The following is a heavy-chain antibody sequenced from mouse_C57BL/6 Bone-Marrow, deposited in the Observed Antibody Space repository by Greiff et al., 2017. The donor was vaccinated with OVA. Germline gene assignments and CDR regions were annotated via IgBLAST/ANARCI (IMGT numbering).Heavy chain of an antibody. CDR3: ARGSSLYAMDY. J-gene: IGHJ4*01. CDR1: GFTFSSYA. D-gene: IGHD1-1*01. CDR2: ISDGGSYT. V-gene: IGHV5-4*03. Sequence: DVMLVESGGGLVKPGGSLKLSCAASGFTFSSYAMSWVRQTPEKRLEWVATISDGGSYTYYPDNVKGRFTISRDNAKNNLYLQMSHLKSEDTAMYYCARGSSLYAMDYWGQGTSVTVSS.